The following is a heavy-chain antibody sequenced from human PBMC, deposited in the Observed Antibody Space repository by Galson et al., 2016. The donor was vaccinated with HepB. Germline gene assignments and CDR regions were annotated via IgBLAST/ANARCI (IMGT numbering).Heavy chain of an antibody. CDR1: GYTLINYA. V-gene: IGHV1-3*01. CDR2: INVGNGNT. D-gene: IGHD2-2*01. CDR3: ARGFPAATIDY. J-gene: IGHJ4*02. Sequence: SVKVSCKASGYTLINYATHWVRQAPGQRLEWMGWINVGNGNTKYSQKFQGRVTITRDTSASTAYMELSSLRSEDTAVYYCARGFPAATIDYWGQGNLVTFSS.